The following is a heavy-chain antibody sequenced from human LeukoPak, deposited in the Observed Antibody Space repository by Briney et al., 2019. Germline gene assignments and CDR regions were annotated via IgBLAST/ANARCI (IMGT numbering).Heavy chain of an antibody. V-gene: IGHV1-18*01. CDR2: VSPYNGNT. CDR1: GYTFTDYD. J-gene: IGHJ4*02. D-gene: IGHD3-10*01. Sequence: RASVKVSCKTSGYTFTDYDITWVRQAPGQGLEWMGSVSPYNGNTYYSQRFQDRVIITKDTSTGTAYMDLRDLRTDDTAMYYCARNGRVRRVVKDLFEYWGQGTLVAVSS. CDR3: ARNGRVRRVVKDLFEY.